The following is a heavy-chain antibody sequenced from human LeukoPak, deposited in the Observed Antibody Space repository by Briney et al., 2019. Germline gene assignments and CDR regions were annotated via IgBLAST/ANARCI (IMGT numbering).Heavy chain of an antibody. D-gene: IGHD1-26*01. CDR2: IYYCGDT. CDR3: ARGGATHYYYFYGMDV. CDR1: GGSISGNY. Sequence: SETLSLTCSVSGGSISGNYWSWIRQPPGKGLEWIGYIYYCGDTNYNPSLKSRVTISVDTSKNQFSLKLNSLTAADTAVYYCARGGATHYYYFYGMDVWGQGTTVTVS. J-gene: IGHJ6*02. V-gene: IGHV4-59*01.